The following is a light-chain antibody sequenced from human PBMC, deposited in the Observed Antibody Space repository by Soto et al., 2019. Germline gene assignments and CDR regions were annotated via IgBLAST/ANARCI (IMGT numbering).Light chain of an antibody. CDR3: QTWGTGTVV. Sequence: QSVLTQSPSASASLGASVKLTCTLSSGHSRYAIAWHQQQPEKGPRYLMKVSSDGSHTKGDGIPDRFSGSSSGAERFLTISSLQSEDEADYYCQTWGTGTVVFGGGTKVTVL. CDR1: SGHSRYA. V-gene: IGLV4-69*01. CDR2: VSSDGSH. J-gene: IGLJ2*01.